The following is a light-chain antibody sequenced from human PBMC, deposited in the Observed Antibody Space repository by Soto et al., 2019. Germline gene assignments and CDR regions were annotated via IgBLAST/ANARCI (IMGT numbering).Light chain of an antibody. Sequence: EIVLTQSPDTLSVSPGERATLTCRAGQGVTTNFAWYQQKSGQSPRLLIYGASTRATGIPARFSGSGSGTEFTLTISSLQSEDFAVYYCQQYNNWPWTFGQGTKVDIK. CDR3: QQYNNWPWT. V-gene: IGKV3-15*01. CDR2: GAS. CDR1: QGVTTN. J-gene: IGKJ1*01.